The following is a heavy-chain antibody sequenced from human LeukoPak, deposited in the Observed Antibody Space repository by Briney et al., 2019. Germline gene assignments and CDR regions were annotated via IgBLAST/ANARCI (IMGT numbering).Heavy chain of an antibody. V-gene: IGHV4-59*01. Sequence: SETLSLTCAVYGGSFSDYYWNWIRQPPGKGLEWIGYIYSSGSTNYNPSLKSRVTISLDTSKNQFSLKLSSVTAADTAVYYRARMGDYYDSSGYRHDAFDIWGQGTMVTVSS. CDR1: GGSFSDYY. CDR2: IYSSGST. J-gene: IGHJ3*02. CDR3: ARMGDYYDSSGYRHDAFDI. D-gene: IGHD3-22*01.